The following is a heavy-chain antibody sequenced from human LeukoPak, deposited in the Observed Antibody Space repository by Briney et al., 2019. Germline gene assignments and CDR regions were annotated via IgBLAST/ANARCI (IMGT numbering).Heavy chain of an antibody. CDR2: INVNGDTK. D-gene: IGHD5-12*01. Sequence: AGGSLRLSCAVSGFSVSSYGMSWARQAPGRGLERISAINVNGDTKYYADSVRGRFIISRDNSENTLYLQMNSLRTEDTAVYYCAQGYSIGWFPNWGQGSLVSVSS. CDR3: AQGYSIGWFPN. V-gene: IGHV3-23*01. CDR1: GFSVSSYG. J-gene: IGHJ4*02.